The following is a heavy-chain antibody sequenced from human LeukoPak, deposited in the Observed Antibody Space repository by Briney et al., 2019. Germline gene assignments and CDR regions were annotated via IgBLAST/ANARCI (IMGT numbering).Heavy chain of an antibody. CDR3: TTGGYTYGSLVDY. CDR1: GFTFSSYW. Sequence: GGSLRLSCGASGFTFSSYWMHWVRQAPGKGLVWVSRINSDGSSTNYADSVKGRFAISRDDAKNTLYLQMNSLRAEDTAVYYCTTGGYTYGSLVDYWGQGTLVTVSS. J-gene: IGHJ4*02. CDR2: INSDGSST. V-gene: IGHV3-74*01. D-gene: IGHD5-18*01.